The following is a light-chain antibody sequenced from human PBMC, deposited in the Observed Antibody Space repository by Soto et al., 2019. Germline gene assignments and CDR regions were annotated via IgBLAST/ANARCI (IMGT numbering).Light chain of an antibody. J-gene: IGLJ1*01. Sequence: QSALTQPASVSGSPGQSITISCTGSSSDVGGYNFVSWYQYHPGKAPKLILYEVTTRPSGVSSRFSGSKSGNTASLTISGLQADDEANYYCSSYTSSNTPYVFGTGTKLTVL. V-gene: IGLV2-14*01. CDR1: SSDVGGYNF. CDR3: SSYTSSNTPYV. CDR2: EVT.